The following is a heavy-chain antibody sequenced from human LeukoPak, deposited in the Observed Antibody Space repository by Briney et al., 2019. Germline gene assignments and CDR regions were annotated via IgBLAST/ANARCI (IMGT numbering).Heavy chain of an antibody. Sequence: ASVKVSCKVSGYTLTELSMHWVRQAPGKGLEWMGGFDPEDGETIYAQKFQGRVTMTEDTSTDTAYMELSSLRSEDTAVYYCATRNVLGRLAWVDYWGQGTLVTASS. V-gene: IGHV1-24*01. CDR1: GYTLTELS. J-gene: IGHJ4*02. D-gene: IGHD2-2*01. CDR2: FDPEDGET. CDR3: ATRNVLGRLAWVDY.